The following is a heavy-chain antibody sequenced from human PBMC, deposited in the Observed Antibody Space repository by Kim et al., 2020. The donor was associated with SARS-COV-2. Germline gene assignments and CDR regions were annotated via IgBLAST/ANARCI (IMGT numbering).Heavy chain of an antibody. CDR1: GFTFSSYA. J-gene: IGHJ3*02. Sequence: GGSLRLSCAASGFTFSSYAMSWVRQAPGKGLEWVSAISGSGGSTYYADSVKGRFTISRDNSKNTLYLQMNSLRAEDTAVYYCAKDGKDSSGWSDAFDIWGQGTMVTVSS. D-gene: IGHD6-19*01. CDR3: AKDGKDSSGWSDAFDI. CDR2: ISGSGGST. V-gene: IGHV3-23*01.